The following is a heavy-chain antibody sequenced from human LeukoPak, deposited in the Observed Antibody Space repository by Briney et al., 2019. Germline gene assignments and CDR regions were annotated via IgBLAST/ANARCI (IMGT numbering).Heavy chain of an antibody. J-gene: IGHJ6*03. D-gene: IGHD3-3*01. CDR1: GYTFTSYY. CDR3: AREGPAYYDFWSGYYTHVWHYYYYMDV. Sequence: ASVKVSCKASGYTFTSYYMHWVRQAPGQGLEWMGIINPSGGSTSYAQKFQGRVTMTRDMSTSTVYMELSSLRSEDTAVYYCAREGPAYYDFWSGYYTHVWHYYYYMDVRGKGTTVTVSS. V-gene: IGHV1-46*01. CDR2: INPSGGST.